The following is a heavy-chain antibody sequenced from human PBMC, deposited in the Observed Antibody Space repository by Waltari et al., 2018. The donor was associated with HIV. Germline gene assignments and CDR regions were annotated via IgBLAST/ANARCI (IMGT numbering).Heavy chain of an antibody. D-gene: IGHD5-18*01. CDR1: GFTFGDYA. Sequence: EVQLVESGGGLVQSGRSLRLSCTASGFTFGDYAMSWFGPGPGKGLEGVVFIISKTCGGTTEYASSLKDRITSARDDSKRIAYLQMNRLKTEDTAVYYCSRSRGYSYGYADYWGQGTLVTVSS. V-gene: IGHV3-49*03. CDR2: IISKTCGGTT. J-gene: IGHJ4*02. CDR3: SRSRGYSYGYADY.